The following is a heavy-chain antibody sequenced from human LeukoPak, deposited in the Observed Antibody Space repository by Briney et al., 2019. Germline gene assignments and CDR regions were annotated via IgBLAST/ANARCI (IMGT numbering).Heavy chain of an antibody. CDR3: ATASSFGVYDF. CDR2: IYYGGST. V-gene: IGHV4-39*02. J-gene: IGHJ4*02. D-gene: IGHD2-2*01. CDR1: GASISGAGFY. Sequence: SETLSLTCTVSGASISGAGFYWGWIRQPPGKGLEWIGSIYYGGSTYYNPSLKGRVTISVDTSNNHFSLKVNYVTTADTAVYYCATASSFGVYDFWGQGTLSPSPQ.